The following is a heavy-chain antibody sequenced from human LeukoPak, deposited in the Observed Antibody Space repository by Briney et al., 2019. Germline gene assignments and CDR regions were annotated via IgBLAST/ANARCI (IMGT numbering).Heavy chain of an antibody. CDR2: INSDGSST. CDR3: TRGDDHSAFDH. D-gene: IGHD1-14*01. J-gene: IGHJ4*02. CDR1: GFTFSRNW. V-gene: IGHV3-74*01. Sequence: GGSLRLSCAATGFTFSRNWMHWVRQAPGKGPVWVSRINSDGSSTSHADSVKGRFTISRDNAKNTLYLQMSSLRVEDTAMYYCTRGDDHSAFDHWGQGTPVTVSS.